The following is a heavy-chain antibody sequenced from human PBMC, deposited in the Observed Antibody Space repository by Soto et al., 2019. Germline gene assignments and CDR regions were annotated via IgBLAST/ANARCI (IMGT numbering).Heavy chain of an antibody. Sequence: QVQLQESGPGLVRPSETLSLTCTVSSDSISSYYWIWIRQSPGKGLEWIGYTDYSGHTNYNPSLKSRVTRPVDTSKNQFSLRLSSVTAADTAVYYCARAVGDPLYYLDYWGQGTLVTVSS. D-gene: IGHD6-19*01. CDR1: SDSISSYY. J-gene: IGHJ4*02. V-gene: IGHV4-59*08. CDR2: TDYSGHT. CDR3: ARAVGDPLYYLDY.